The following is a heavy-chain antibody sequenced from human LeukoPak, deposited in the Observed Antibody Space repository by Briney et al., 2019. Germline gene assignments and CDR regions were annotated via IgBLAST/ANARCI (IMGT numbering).Heavy chain of an antibody. Sequence: GGSLRLSCVTSGFTFSNYAMHWVRQAPGKGLEWEAVISYDGVNEYYADSLKGRFTISRDSSGNTLYLQMNSLRIDDTAVYYCVKASSGSYWGGYFDYSGQGTLVTVSS. CDR2: ISYDGVNE. D-gene: IGHD1-26*01. V-gene: IGHV3-30*18. CDR1: GFTFSNYA. CDR3: VKASSGSYWGGYFDY. J-gene: IGHJ4*02.